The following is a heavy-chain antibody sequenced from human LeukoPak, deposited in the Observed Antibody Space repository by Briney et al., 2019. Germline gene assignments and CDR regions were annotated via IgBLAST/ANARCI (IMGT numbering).Heavy chain of an antibody. V-gene: IGHV3-64*01. CDR3: ARDLSRGGLDY. Sequence: PGGSLRLSCAASGFTFSVSVMHWVRQAPGKGLEYVSVNCSIGGSTSYANSVKGRFTISRDNSKNTLYLQMGSLRAEDMAVYYCARDLSRGGLDYWGQGTLVTVSS. D-gene: IGHD2-15*01. J-gene: IGHJ4*02. CDR1: GFTFSVSV. CDR2: NCSIGGST.